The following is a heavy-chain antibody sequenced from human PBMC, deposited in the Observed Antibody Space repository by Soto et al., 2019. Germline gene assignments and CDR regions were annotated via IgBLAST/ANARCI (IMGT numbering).Heavy chain of an antibody. J-gene: IGHJ4*02. Sequence: LRLSCAASGFSFGTYSMNWVRQAPGKGLEWVSYISSGSSTSYYSDSVKGRFTISRDNAKNSLYLQMNSLRDEDTAVYYCARVHFDWELYFEYWGQRTLLPVFS. CDR2: ISSGSSTS. V-gene: IGHV3-48*02. CDR3: ARVHFDWELYFEY. CDR1: GFSFGTYS. D-gene: IGHD3-9*01.